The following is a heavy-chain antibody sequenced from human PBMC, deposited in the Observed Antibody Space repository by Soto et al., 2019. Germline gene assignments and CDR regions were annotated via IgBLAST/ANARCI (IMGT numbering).Heavy chain of an antibody. D-gene: IGHD6-19*01. CDR3: ARRQQWLAGYFDY. J-gene: IGHJ4*02. CDR1: GDSISSSGFY. Sequence: QLQLQESGPGLVQPSETLSLTCAVSGDSISSSGFYWGWIRQPPGKGLEWIGSIYYSGSTYYNPSPKSRVPISVNTSKSQFSLKMRSVTAADTAVYYCARRQQWLAGYFDYWGQGTLVTVSS. V-gene: IGHV4-39*01. CDR2: IYYSGST.